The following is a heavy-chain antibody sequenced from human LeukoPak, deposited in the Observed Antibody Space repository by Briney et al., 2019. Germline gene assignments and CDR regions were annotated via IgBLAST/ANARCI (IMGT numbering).Heavy chain of an antibody. CDR3: ARARGSWSLDY. Sequence: PGGSLRLSCAASGFTFSNYWMSWVRQAPGKGLEWVANIKQDGSEKYYVDSVKGRFTISRDNAKNSLYLQMNSLRAEDTAVYYCARARGSWSLDYWGQGTLVTVSS. D-gene: IGHD3-16*01. CDR1: GFTFSNYW. V-gene: IGHV3-7*01. CDR2: IKQDGSEK. J-gene: IGHJ4*02.